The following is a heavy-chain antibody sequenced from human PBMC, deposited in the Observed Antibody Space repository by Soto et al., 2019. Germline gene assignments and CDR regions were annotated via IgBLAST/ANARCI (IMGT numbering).Heavy chain of an antibody. CDR3: AKVYGSARSLWFGEPHRFDY. CDR1: GFTFSSYA. J-gene: IGHJ4*02. V-gene: IGHV3-23*01. CDR2: ISGSGGST. Sequence: GGSLRLSCAASGFTFSSYAMSWVRQAPGKGLEWVSAISGSGGSTYYADSVKGRFTISRDNSKNTLYLQMNSLRAEDTAVYYCAKVYGSARSLWFGEPHRFDYWGQGTLVTVSS. D-gene: IGHD3-10*01.